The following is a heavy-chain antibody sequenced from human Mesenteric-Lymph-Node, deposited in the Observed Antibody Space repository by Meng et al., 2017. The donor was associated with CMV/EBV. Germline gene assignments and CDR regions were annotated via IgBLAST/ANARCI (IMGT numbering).Heavy chain of an antibody. V-gene: IGHV3-7*04. CDR1: GFTFSSYW. J-gene: IGHJ4*02. CDR3: ARYRGMRYFDY. D-gene: IGHD1-26*01. CDR2: IKQDGSEK. Sequence: SCAASGFTFSSYWMSWVRQAPGKGLEWVANIKQDGSEKYYVDSVKGRFTISRDNAKNSLYLQMNSLGAEDTAVYYCARYRGMRYFDYWGQGTLVTVSS.